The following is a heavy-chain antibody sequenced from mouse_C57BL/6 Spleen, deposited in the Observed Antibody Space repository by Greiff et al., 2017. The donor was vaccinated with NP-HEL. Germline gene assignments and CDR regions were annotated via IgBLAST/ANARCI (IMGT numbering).Heavy chain of an antibody. J-gene: IGHJ2*01. Sequence: DVQLQESGGGLVKPGASLKLSCAASGFTFSSYAMSWVRQTPEQGLEWVATISPGGSCTYYPDNVKGRFTISRDNTTNNLYLQMSHLKSEDTAMYYCARDVDGNYFDYWGQGTTLTVSS. CDR3: ARDVDGNYFDY. CDR2: ISPGGSCT. D-gene: IGHD2-3*01. CDR1: GFTFSSYA. V-gene: IGHV5-4*01.